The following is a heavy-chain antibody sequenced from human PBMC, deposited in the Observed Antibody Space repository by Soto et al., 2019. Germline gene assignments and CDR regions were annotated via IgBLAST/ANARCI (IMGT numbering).Heavy chain of an antibody. CDR1: GFTFSSYA. D-gene: IGHD6-13*01. J-gene: IGHJ4*02. CDR2: ISGSGGST. Sequence: PGGSLRLSCAASGFTFSSYAMSWVRQAPGKWLEWVSAISGSGGSTYYADSVKGRFTISRDNSKNTLYLQMNSLRAEDTAVYYCAKEHGQQLVGYLFVYGGQGXLVTVFS. CDR3: AKEHGQQLVGYLFVY. V-gene: IGHV3-23*01.